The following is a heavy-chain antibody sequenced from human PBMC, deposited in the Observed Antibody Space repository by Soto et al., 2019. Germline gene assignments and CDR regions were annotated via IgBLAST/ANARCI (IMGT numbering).Heavy chain of an antibody. D-gene: IGHD2-8*01. V-gene: IGHV4-59*01. CDR2: IYYSGST. J-gene: IGHJ4*02. CDR3: ARSGNLYCTNGVCYKGFDY. Sequence: QVQLQESGPGLVKPSETLSLTCTVSGGSISSYYWSWIRQPPGKGLEWIGYIYYSGSTNYNPSLESRVTISVDTSKNQFSLKLSSVTAADTAVYYCARSGNLYCTNGVCYKGFDYWGQGTLVTVSS. CDR1: GGSISSYY.